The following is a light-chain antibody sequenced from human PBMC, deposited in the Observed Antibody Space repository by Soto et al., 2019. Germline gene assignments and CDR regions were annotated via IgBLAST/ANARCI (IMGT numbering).Light chain of an antibody. CDR2: GAS. V-gene: IGKV3D-7*01. J-gene: IGKJ1*01. Sequence: PGERVTLSCRASQRVSSSYLTWYQQKPGQAPRLLIYGASTRATSIPARFSGSGSGTDFTLTISSLQPEDFAVYYCQQDYKLPPEFGQGTKVEIK. CDR3: QQDYKLPPE. CDR1: QRVSSSY.